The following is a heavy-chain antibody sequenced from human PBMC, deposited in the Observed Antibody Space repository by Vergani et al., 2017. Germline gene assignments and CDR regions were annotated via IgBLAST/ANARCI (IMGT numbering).Heavy chain of an antibody. Sequence: EVQLLESGGGLVQPGGSLRLSCAASGFTVSSNYMSWVRQAPGKGLEWVSVIYSGGSTYYADSVKGRFTISRDNSKNTLYLQMNSLRAEDTAVYYCARGPDYYGSGSLYPWGQGTLVTVSS. CDR2: IYSGGST. D-gene: IGHD3-10*01. CDR3: ARGPDYYGSGSLYP. J-gene: IGHJ5*02. V-gene: IGHV3-66*01. CDR1: GFTVSSNY.